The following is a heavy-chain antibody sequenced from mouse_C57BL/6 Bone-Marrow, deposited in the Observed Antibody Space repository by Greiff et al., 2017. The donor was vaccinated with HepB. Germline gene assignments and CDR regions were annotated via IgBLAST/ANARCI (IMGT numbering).Heavy chain of an antibody. J-gene: IGHJ4*01. V-gene: IGHV1-66*01. Sequence: VQLQQSGAELVKPGASVKVSCKASGYTFTSYYIHWVKQRPGQGLEWIGWIYPGSGNTKYNEKFKGKATLTADTSSSTAYMQLSSLTSEDSAVYYGARGDGNDGAMDYWGQGTAVTVSS. CDR2: IYPGSGNT. CDR3: ARGDGNDGAMDY. D-gene: IGHD2-2*01. CDR1: GYTFTSYY.